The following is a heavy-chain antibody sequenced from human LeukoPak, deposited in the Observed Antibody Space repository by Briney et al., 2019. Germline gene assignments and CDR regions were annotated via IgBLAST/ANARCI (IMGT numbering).Heavy chain of an antibody. V-gene: IGHV3-23*01. Sequence: GGTLRLSCAASGFTFSSYGMIWVRQPPGKGLEWVSSTFQGGGEIHYADSVRGRFTISRDNSGSTLFLQMNSLRGEDTAIYYCATYRQVMLPFESWGQGTLVTVSS. CDR2: TFQGGGEI. CDR1: GFTFSSYG. D-gene: IGHD5-18*01. CDR3: ATYRQVMLPFES. J-gene: IGHJ4*02.